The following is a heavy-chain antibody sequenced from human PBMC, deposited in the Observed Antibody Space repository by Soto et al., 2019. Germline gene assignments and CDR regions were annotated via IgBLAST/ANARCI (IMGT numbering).Heavy chain of an antibody. CDR2: VYPGDSDT. D-gene: IGHD3-10*01. J-gene: IGHJ6*02. CDR3: ARHQGEMVRGRVIYFYFSGMDV. V-gene: IGHV5-51*01. CDR1: GYSFDTYW. Sequence: GESLKISCKGSGYSFDTYWIGWARQVPGKGLEWMGIVYPGDSDTRYSLSFQGQVTISADKFTSTAYLQWSSLKASDSAMYYCARHQGEMVRGRVIYFYFSGMDVWGQGTPVTVSS.